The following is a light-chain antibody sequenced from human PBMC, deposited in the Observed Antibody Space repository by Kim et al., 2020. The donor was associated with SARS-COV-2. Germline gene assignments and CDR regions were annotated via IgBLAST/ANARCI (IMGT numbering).Light chain of an antibody. Sequence: GQWVPVPCSGTTSNVGGHSVQWYQQHPGTAHKLLIYGGNYRPSGVPDRFSGSESGTSASLAISGLRSEEEADYYCAAWDDSLSGRVFGGGAQLAVL. V-gene: IGLV1-47*01. CDR3: AAWDDSLSGRV. CDR1: TSNVGGHS. J-gene: IGLJ3*02. CDR2: GGN.